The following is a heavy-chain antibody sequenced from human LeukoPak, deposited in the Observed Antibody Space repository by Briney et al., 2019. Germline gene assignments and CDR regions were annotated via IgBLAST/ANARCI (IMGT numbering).Heavy chain of an antibody. J-gene: IGHJ4*02. V-gene: IGHV3-30-3*01. CDR3: ARGESYRFDY. Sequence: GGSLRLPCAVSGFTFSSYAVHWVRQAPGKGLEWVAVISYDGSKKYYADSVEGRFTISRDNSKNTLYLQMNSLRVEDTAVYYCARGESYRFDYWGQGTLVTVSP. CDR2: ISYDGSKK. CDR1: GFTFSSYA. D-gene: IGHD3-16*01.